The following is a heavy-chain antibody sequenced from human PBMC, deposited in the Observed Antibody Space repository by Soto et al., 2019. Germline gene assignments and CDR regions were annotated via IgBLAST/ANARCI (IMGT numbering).Heavy chain of an antibody. CDR2: AYYRSRWYN. CDR3: AGTTSHQWYYMDV. V-gene: IGHV6-1*01. J-gene: IGHJ6*03. D-gene: IGHD1-7*01. Sequence: SQALSLTCAISGDSDSSNSAASNWIRLSPSRGLEWLARAYYRSRWYNDYAVSVRSRRTVNPDTSKNQFSLQLTSVTPEDTAVYYCAGTTSHQWYYMDVWGKGTTVTVSS. CDR1: GDSDSSNSAA.